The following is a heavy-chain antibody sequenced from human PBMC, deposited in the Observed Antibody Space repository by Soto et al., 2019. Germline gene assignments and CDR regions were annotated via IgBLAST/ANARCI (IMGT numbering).Heavy chain of an antibody. Sequence: SETLSLTCTVSGGSVSSGNYYWSWIRQPPGKGLEWIGCVYYSGGTNYNPSLKSRVTISVDTSKNHFSLKLSSVTAADTAIYYCAREGGSYSLDYWGQGTLVTVSS. CDR1: GGSVSSGNYY. J-gene: IGHJ4*02. V-gene: IGHV4-61*03. D-gene: IGHD1-26*01. CDR3: AREGGSYSLDY. CDR2: VYYSGGT.